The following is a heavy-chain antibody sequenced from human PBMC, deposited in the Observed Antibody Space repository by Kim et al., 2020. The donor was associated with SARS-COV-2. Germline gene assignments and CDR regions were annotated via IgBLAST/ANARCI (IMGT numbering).Heavy chain of an antibody. J-gene: IGHJ6*02. CDR2: GST. Sequence: GSTYYADSVKGRFTISRDNSKNTLYLQMSSLRAEDTAVYYCVKYYYGMDVWGQGTTVTVSS. V-gene: IGHV3-64D*09. CDR3: VKYYYGMDV.